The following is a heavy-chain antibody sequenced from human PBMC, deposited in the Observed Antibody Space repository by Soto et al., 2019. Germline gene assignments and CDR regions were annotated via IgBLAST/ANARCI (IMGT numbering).Heavy chain of an antibody. CDR2: INPNSGGT. Sequence: QVQLVQSGAEVKKPGASVKVSCKASGYTFTGYYMHWVRQAPGQGLEWMGWINPNSGGTNYAQKFKGWVTMTRATSISTAYMELSRLRSDDTAVYYCARARGDMVRGVPYYFDYWGQGTLVTVSS. CDR1: GYTFTGYY. V-gene: IGHV1-2*04. J-gene: IGHJ4*02. CDR3: ARARGDMVRGVPYYFDY. D-gene: IGHD3-10*01.